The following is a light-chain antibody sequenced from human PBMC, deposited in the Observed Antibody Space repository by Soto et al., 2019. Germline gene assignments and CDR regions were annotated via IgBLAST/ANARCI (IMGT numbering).Light chain of an antibody. Sequence: QSVLTQPRSVSGSPGQSVTISCTGTNSDIVLYKYVSWYQLHPGKAPQLMIYDVTKRPSGVPDRFSGSKSGNTASLTISGLQTDDEADYYCCSYAGSYTHVFGTGTKVTVL. J-gene: IGLJ1*01. CDR1: NSDIVLYKY. CDR3: CSYAGSYTHV. CDR2: DVT. V-gene: IGLV2-11*01.